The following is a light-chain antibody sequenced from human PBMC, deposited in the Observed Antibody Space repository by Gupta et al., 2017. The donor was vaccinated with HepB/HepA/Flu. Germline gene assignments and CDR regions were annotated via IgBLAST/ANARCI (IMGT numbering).Light chain of an antibody. CDR2: KAS. J-gene: IGKJ5*01. Sequence: DIQMTQSPSSLSASVEDRVTITCRASQSISSWLAWYQQKPGRAPKVLIYKASSLETEVPSRFSGSGSGTEFTLTISSLQPDDVATYYCQQYKSYPFTFGQGTRLEIK. CDR3: QQYKSYPFT. CDR1: QSISSW. V-gene: IGKV1-5*03.